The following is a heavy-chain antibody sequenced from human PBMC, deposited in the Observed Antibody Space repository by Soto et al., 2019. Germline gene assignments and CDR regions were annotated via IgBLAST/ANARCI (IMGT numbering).Heavy chain of an antibody. D-gene: IGHD2-8*02. CDR3: ASDKITGPFDY. CDR1: GGSFSGYY. Sequence: SETLSLTCAVYGGSFSGYYWTWIRQPPGTGLEWIGEINHSGSTNYNPSLKSRVTISVDTSKNQFSLKLTSVTAADTAVYYCASDKITGPFDYWGQGTLVT. CDR2: INHSGST. J-gene: IGHJ4*02. V-gene: IGHV4-34*01.